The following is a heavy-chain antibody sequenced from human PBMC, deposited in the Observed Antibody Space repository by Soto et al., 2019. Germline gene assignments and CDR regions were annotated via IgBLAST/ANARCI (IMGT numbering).Heavy chain of an antibody. Sequence: PSETLSLTCAVYGDSFTKYYWSWIRQPPGKGLEWIGEIKHSGRTNFNPSLKSRDTISVDRSKNQFSLKLRSVTAADTGVYYCARWLVGASFDSWGHGTLVTVSS. D-gene: IGHD1-26*01. CDR3: ARWLVGASFDS. CDR1: GDSFTKYY. CDR2: IKHSGRT. V-gene: IGHV4-34*01. J-gene: IGHJ4*01.